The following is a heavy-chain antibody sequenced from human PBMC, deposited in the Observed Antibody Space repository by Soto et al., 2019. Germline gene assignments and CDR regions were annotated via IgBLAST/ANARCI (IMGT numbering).Heavy chain of an antibody. CDR3: AKGRSYYYYYGVDV. Sequence: PGGSLRLSCAASGFTFSSYAMSWVRQAPGKGLEWVSTISGGGGSTDYADSVKGRFTISRDNSKSTLYLQMNSLRAEDTALYYCAKGRSYYYYYGVDVWGQGTTVTVSS. V-gene: IGHV3-23*01. CDR1: GFTFSSYA. CDR2: ISGGGGST. J-gene: IGHJ6*02.